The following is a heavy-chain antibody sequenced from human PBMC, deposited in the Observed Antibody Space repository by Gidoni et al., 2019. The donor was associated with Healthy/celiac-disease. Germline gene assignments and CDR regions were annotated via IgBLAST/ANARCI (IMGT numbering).Heavy chain of an antibody. CDR1: GLSLSTRGVG. D-gene: IGHD3-10*01. CDR2: IYWDDDK. V-gene: IGHV2-5*02. CDR3: AHRRWFGEFPLFDY. J-gene: IGHJ4*02. Sequence: QIALKESGPTLVKPTQTLTLTCTFSGLSLSTRGVGVGWIRQPPGKALEWLARIYWDDDKRYSPSLKSRLTITKDTSKNQVVLTMTNMDPVDTATYYCAHRRWFGEFPLFDYWGQGTLVTVSS.